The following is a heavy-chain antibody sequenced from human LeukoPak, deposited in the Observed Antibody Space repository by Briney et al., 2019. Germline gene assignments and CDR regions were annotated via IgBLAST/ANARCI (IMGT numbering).Heavy chain of an antibody. D-gene: IGHD6-19*01. CDR3: ARVLEGSSGQHWYFDL. CDR1: GGSFSGYY. V-gene: IGHV4-34*01. CDR2: INHSGST. Sequence: SSETLSLTCAVYGGSFSGYYWSWIRQPPGKGLEWIGEINHSGSTNYNPSLKSRVTISVDTSKNQFSLRLSSVTAADTAVYYCARVLEGSSGQHWYFDLWGRGTLVTVSS. J-gene: IGHJ2*01.